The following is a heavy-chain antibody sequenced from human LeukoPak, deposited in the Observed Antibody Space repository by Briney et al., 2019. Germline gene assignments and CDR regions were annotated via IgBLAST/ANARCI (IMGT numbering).Heavy chain of an antibody. CDR2: IGDSGDWA. V-gene: IGHV3-23*01. D-gene: IGHD2-15*01. CDR1: GFTFSTYW. J-gene: IGHJ4*02. Sequence: GGSLRLSCAASGFTFSTYWMTWVRQAPGKGLEWVSTIGDSGDWAHYTDSVEGRFTISRDNSKDTLYLQMNSLRVEDTAIYYCAKDWWTGWGQGTLVTVSS. CDR3: AKDWWTG.